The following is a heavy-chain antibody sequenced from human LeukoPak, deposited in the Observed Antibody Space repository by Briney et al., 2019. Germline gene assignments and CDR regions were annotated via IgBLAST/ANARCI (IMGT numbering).Heavy chain of an antibody. J-gene: IGHJ3*02. V-gene: IGHV3-15*01. Sequence: GGSLRLSCAASGFTFSNAWMSWVRQAPGKGLEWVGRIKSKTDGGTTDYAAPVKGRFTISRDDSKNTLYLQMNSLRAGDTAVYYCARAGGGNHYDAFDIWGQGTMVTVSS. CDR3: ARAGGGNHYDAFDI. D-gene: IGHD4-23*01. CDR1: GFTFSNAW. CDR2: IKSKTDGGTT.